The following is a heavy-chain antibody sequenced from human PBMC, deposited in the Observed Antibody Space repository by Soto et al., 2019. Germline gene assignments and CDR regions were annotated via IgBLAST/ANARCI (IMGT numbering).Heavy chain of an antibody. CDR2: ISYSGST. V-gene: IGHV4-59*01. CDR3: ARFIPAAVTEIDY. J-gene: IGHJ4*02. Sequence: PLETLSLTCTFSDGPLISYYWSWIRQPPGEGLDWMCEISYSGSTDYYPPLMSPVTISVDTSTNQFSLKLSSVTAADAGVYYCARFIPAAVTEIDYWGQGAQITVSA. D-gene: IGHD6-13*01. CDR1: DGPLISYY.